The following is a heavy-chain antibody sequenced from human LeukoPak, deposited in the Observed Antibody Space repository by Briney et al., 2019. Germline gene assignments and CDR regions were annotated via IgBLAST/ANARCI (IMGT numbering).Heavy chain of an antibody. CDR1: GSTFSTYS. Sequence: GGSLRLSCAASGSTFSTYSMNWVRQAPGKGLEWVSSISSSSDYIHYADSLKGRFTISRDNAKNSLYLQMNSLRAEDTAVYYCARDPWVSSSFWGQGTLVTVSS. CDR2: ISSSSDYI. J-gene: IGHJ4*02. D-gene: IGHD6-6*01. CDR3: ARDPWVSSSF. V-gene: IGHV3-21*06.